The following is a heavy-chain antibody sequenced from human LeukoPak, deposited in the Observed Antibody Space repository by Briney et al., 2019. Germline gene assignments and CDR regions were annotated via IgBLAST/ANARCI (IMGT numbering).Heavy chain of an antibody. V-gene: IGHV1-2*02. CDR3: ARERYGSGSKYFDY. J-gene: IGHJ4*02. Sequence: ASVKVSCKASGYTFTGYYIHWVRQAPGQGLEWMGWINPNSGGTNYAQKFQGRVTMTRDTSISTAYMELSRLRSDDTAVYYCARERYGSGSKYFDYWGQGTLVTVSS. CDR2: INPNSGGT. CDR1: GYTFTGYY. D-gene: IGHD3-10*01.